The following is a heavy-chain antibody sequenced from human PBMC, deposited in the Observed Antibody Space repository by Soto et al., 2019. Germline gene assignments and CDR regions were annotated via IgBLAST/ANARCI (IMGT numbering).Heavy chain of an antibody. CDR3: ARGIRWFGEFDY. D-gene: IGHD3-10*01. CDR2: ISGSGGST. V-gene: IGHV3-23*01. Sequence: EVQLLESGGGLVQPGGSLRLSCAASGFTFSSYAMSWFRQAPGKGLEWVSAISGSGGSTYYADSVKGRFTISRDNSKNTLYLQMNSLRAEDTAVYYGARGIRWFGEFDYWGQGTLVTVSS. CDR1: GFTFSSYA. J-gene: IGHJ4*02.